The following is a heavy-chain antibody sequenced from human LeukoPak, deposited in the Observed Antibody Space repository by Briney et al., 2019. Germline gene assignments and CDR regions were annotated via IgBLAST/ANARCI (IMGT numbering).Heavy chain of an antibody. CDR1: GYTFTSYY. D-gene: IGHD6-13*01. CDR3: ARGKSSGDWRGVPWQQLVRRIWIDP. CDR2: INSSGGST. V-gene: IGHV1-46*01. Sequence: ASVKVSCKASGYTFTSYYMHWVRQAPGQGLEWMGIINSSGGSTSYAQKFQGRVTMARDTSTSTVYMELSSLRSEDTAVYYCARGKSSGDWRGVPWQQLVRRIWIDPWGQGTLVTVSS. J-gene: IGHJ5*02.